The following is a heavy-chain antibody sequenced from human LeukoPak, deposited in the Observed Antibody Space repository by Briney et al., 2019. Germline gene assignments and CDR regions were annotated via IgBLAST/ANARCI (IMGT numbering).Heavy chain of an antibody. CDR1: GYAFTGYY. J-gene: IGHJ4*02. D-gene: IGHD5-18*01. CDR3: ARGLGDKVMVDY. CDR2: INPNSGGT. V-gene: IGHV1-2*02. Sequence: ASVKVSCKASGYAFTGYYMHWVRQAPGQGLEWMGWINPNSGGTNYAQKFQGRVTMTRDTPISTAYMELSRLRSDDRAVYYCARGLGDKVMVDYWGQGTLVTVSS.